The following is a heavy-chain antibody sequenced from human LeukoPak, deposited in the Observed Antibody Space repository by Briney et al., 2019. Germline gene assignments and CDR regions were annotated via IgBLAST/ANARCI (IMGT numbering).Heavy chain of an antibody. J-gene: IGHJ4*01. CDR3: ASREGIAAAGSFDY. D-gene: IGHD6-13*01. V-gene: IGHV1-2*06. Sequence: ASVKISCKASGYTFTGYYMHWVRQAPGQGLEWMGRINPNSGGTNYAQKFQGRVTMTRDTSISTAYMELSRLRSEDTAVYYCASREGIAAAGSFDYWGHGTLVTVSS. CDR2: INPNSGGT. CDR1: GYTFTGYY.